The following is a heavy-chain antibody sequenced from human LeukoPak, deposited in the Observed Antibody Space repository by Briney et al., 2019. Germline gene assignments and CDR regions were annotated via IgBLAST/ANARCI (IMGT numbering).Heavy chain of an antibody. D-gene: IGHD3-22*01. V-gene: IGHV3-21*01. CDR1: GFTFSRDW. CDR2: ISSSSSYI. CDR3: ARDRAYYYDSSGYYYFDH. Sequence: GGSLRLSCAASGFTFSRDWMHWVRQAPGKGLEWVSSISSSSSYIYYADSVKGRFTISRDNAKNSLYLQMNSLRAEDTAVYYYARDRAYYYDSSGYYYFDHWGQGTLVTVSS. J-gene: IGHJ4*02.